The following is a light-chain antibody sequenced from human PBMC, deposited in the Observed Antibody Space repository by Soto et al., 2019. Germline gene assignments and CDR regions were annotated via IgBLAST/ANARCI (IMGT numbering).Light chain of an antibody. CDR1: QSISSY. CDR3: QQYGTPPQT. CDR2: AAS. Sequence: DIQMTQSPSSLSASVGDRVTITCRASQSISSYLNWYQQKPGKAPKLLIYAASSLQSGVPSRFSGSGSGTDFTLTISSLQPEDSATYYCQQYGTPPQTFGQGTKVDIK. V-gene: IGKV1-39*01. J-gene: IGKJ1*01.